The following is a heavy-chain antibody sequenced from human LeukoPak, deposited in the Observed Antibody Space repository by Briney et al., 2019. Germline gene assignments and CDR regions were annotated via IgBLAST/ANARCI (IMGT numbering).Heavy chain of an antibody. V-gene: IGHV2-70*11. J-gene: IGHJ4*02. CDR1: GFSLPTHGMC. D-gene: IGHD5-18*01. Sequence: SGPTLVNPTQTLTLTCTFSGFSLPTHGMCVSWVRQPPGKALEWLSRIDWDDDKYYSTTRKTRRTSSKDTSKTQEARSMTNMDPVDTATYYCARTTISMDTVILTVLDYWGQGTPVTVSS. CDR2: IDWDDDK. CDR3: ARTTISMDTVILTVLDY.